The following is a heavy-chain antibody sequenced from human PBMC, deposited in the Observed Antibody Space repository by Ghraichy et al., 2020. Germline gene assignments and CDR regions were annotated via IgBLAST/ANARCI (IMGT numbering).Heavy chain of an antibody. CDR2: IYTGDIT. Sequence: GGSLRLSCVAAGFTVSSKYMTWVRQAPGKGLEWVSVIYTGDITDYADSAKSRFTISRESSKNTLSLQMNSLRAEDTAVYYCAGESSGYYFGGEGGMDVWGQGTTVTVSS. CDR1: GFTVSSKY. CDR3: AGESSGYYFGGEGGMDV. V-gene: IGHV3-53*01. J-gene: IGHJ6*02. D-gene: IGHD3-22*01.